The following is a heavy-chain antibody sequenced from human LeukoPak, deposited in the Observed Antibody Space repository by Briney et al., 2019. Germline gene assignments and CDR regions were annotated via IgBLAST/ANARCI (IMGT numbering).Heavy chain of an antibody. CDR2: ISSSGSTI. CDR1: GFTFSSYE. V-gene: IGHV3-48*03. Sequence: PGGSLRPSCAASGFTFSSYEMNWARQAPGKGLEWVSYISSSGSTIYYADSVKGRFTISRDNAKNSLYLQMNSLRAEDTAVYYCARDPNRDELLWFGELLYNSKNHYGMDVWGQGTTVTVSS. CDR3: ARDPNRDELLWFGELLYNSKNHYGMDV. J-gene: IGHJ6*02. D-gene: IGHD3-10*01.